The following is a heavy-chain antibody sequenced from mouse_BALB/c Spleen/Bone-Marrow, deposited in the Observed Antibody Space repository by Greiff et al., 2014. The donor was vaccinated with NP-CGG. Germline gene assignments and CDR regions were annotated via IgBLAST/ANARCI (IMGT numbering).Heavy chain of an antibody. Sequence: QVQLQQSGAELMKPGASVKISCKATGYTFSSYWIEWIKQRPGHGLEWIGEILPGSVTTNYNGRFKGKATFTADTSSNTAYMQLSSLTSEDSAVYYCARDHFDRWGPGTTLTVSS. CDR1: GYTFSSYW. J-gene: IGHJ2*01. CDR3: ARDHFDR. CDR2: ILPGSVTT. V-gene: IGHV1-9*01.